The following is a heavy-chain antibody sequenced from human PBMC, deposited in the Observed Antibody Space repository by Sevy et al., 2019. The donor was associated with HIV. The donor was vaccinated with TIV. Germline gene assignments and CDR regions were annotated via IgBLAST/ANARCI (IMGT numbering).Heavy chain of an antibody. V-gene: IGHV3-21*01. D-gene: IGHD2-15*01. CDR2: ISSLSRYI. Sequence: GGSLRLSCAASEFTFSTYAMNWVRQAPGKGLEWVSSISSLSRYIYYADSVKGRFTISRDNAKNSLYLQMNSLTAEDTAVYYCARGLTPPVEDSLTYPSYFDYWGQGTLVTVSS. CDR3: ARGLTPPVEDSLTYPSYFDY. CDR1: EFTFSTYA. J-gene: IGHJ4*02.